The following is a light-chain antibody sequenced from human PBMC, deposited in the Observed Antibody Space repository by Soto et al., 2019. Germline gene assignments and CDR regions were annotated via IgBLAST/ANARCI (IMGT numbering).Light chain of an antibody. CDR1: SSDVGGYNY. Sequence: QSALTQPASVSESPGQSITISCTGTSSDVGGYNYVSWYQQHPGKAPKLMIYEVSNRPSGVSDRFSGSRSGNTASLTISGLQAEDESDYYCSSYTSSSTWVFGGGTKLTVL. V-gene: IGLV2-14*01. CDR2: EVS. J-gene: IGLJ3*02. CDR3: SSYTSSSTWV.